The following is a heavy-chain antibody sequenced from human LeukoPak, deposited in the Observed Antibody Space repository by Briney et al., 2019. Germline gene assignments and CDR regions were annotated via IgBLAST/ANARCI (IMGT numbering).Heavy chain of an antibody. CDR2: IKQDGSEK. Sequence: GGTLRLSCAASGFSFSSHGMSWVRQAPGKGLEWVANIKQDGSEKYYVDSVKGRFTISKDNAKNSLFLQMNSLRAEDTAVYYCARDLSRSFSMIRGLIQHREFDFWGRGTLVTVSS. CDR3: ARDLSRSFSMIRGLIQHREFDF. V-gene: IGHV3-7*01. J-gene: IGHJ4*02. CDR1: GFSFSSHG. D-gene: IGHD3-10*01.